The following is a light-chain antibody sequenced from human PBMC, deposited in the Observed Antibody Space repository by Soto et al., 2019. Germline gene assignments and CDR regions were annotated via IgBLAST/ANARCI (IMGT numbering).Light chain of an antibody. Sequence: DIQLTQSPSLLSASVGDRVTITCRASQGSSSSLAWYQQKPGRAPKLLIYAASTLQSGVPSRFSGSRSGTDFTLTIGSLQPEDFASYYCQQCTSYRLIFGGGTKVEIK. CDR2: AAS. J-gene: IGKJ4*01. CDR1: QGSSSS. CDR3: QQCTSYRLI. V-gene: IGKV1-9*01.